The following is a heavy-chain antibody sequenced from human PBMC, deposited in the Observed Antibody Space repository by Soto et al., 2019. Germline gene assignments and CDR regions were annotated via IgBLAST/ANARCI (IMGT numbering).Heavy chain of an antibody. CDR3: ARGRLQWYYFDY. CDR2: IYYSGST. V-gene: IGHV4-59*01. J-gene: IGHJ4*02. Sequence: SETLSLTCTVSCGSISSYYWSWIRQPPGKGLEWIGYIYYSGSTNYNPSLKSRVTISVDTSKNQFSLKLSSVTAADTAVYYCARGRLQWYYFDYWGQGTPVTVSS. D-gene: IGHD3-10*01. CDR1: CGSISSYY.